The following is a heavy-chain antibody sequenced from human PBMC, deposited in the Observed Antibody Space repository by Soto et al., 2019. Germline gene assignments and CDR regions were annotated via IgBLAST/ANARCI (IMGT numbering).Heavy chain of an antibody. Sequence: ASVKVSCKASGGTFSSYTISWVRQAPGQGLEWMGWISAYNGNTNYAQKLQGRVTMTTDTSTSTAYMELRSLRSDDTAVYYCALGGPMSAQQLVQDFDYWGQGTLVTVSS. D-gene: IGHD6-13*01. CDR2: ISAYNGNT. CDR3: ALGGPMSAQQLVQDFDY. J-gene: IGHJ4*02. V-gene: IGHV1-18*01. CDR1: GGTFSSYT.